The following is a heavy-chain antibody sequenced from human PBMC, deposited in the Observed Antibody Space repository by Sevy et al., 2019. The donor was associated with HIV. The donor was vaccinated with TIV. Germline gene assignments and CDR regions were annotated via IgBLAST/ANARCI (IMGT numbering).Heavy chain of an antibody. CDR1: GFTFSSYG. V-gene: IGHV3-30*02. CDR3: AKDGLGYCSSTSCYHVDY. CDR2: IRYDGSNK. D-gene: IGHD2-2*01. Sequence: GGSLRLSCAASGFTFSSYGMHWVRQAPGKGLEWVAFIRYDGSNKYYAYSVKGRFTISRDNSKNTLYLQMNSLRAEDTAVYYCAKDGLGYCSSTSCYHVDYWGQGTLVTVSS. J-gene: IGHJ4*02.